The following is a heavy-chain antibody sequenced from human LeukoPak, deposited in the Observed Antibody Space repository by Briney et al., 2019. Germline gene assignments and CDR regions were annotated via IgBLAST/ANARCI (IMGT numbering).Heavy chain of an antibody. V-gene: IGHV3-48*03. CDR3: AREENTSGWYSKFDY. D-gene: IGHD6-19*01. J-gene: IGHJ4*02. Sequence: GSLRLSCAASGFTFSSHEMNWVRQAPGKGLEWVSYISSSGSTIYYVDSVKGRFTISRDNAKNSLYLQMSSLRAEDTAIYYCAREENTSGWYSKFDYWAQGTLVTVSS. CDR1: GFTFSSHE. CDR2: ISSSGSTI.